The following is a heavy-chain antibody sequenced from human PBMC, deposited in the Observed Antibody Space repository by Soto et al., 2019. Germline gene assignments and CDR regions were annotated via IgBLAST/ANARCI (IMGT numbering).Heavy chain of an antibody. CDR1: GGSITSSSYY. CDR2: IYYSGNT. D-gene: IGHD1-26*01. Sequence: PSETLSLTCTVSGGSITSSSYYWGWIRQPPGKGLEWITSIYYSGNTYYNPSLKSRVTISVDTSKNQFSLKLSSVTAADTAAYYCARTGTYSRFYYFDSWGQGTLVTVSS. CDR3: ARTGTYSRFYYFDS. J-gene: IGHJ4*02. V-gene: IGHV4-39*01.